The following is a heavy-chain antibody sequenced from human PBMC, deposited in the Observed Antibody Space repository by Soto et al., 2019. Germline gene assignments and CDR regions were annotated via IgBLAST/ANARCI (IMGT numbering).Heavy chain of an antibody. CDR2: IKSKTDGGTT. J-gene: IGHJ4*02. CDR3: VACGGIACYYSFFDS. V-gene: IGHV3-15*07. Sequence: PGGSLSLSCAASGFTFSNAWMNWVRQAPGKGLEWVGRIKSKTDGGTTDYAAPVKGRFTISRDDSKNTLYLQMNSLSVEDTAVYYCVACGGIACYYSFFDSWGQGTPVTVSS. CDR1: GFTFSNAW. D-gene: IGHD2-21*01.